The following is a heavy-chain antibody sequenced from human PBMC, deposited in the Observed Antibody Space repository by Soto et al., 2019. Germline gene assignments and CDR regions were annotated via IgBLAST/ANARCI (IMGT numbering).Heavy chain of an antibody. J-gene: IGHJ3*02. CDR3: AKDLGIAVSARRAFDI. Sequence: SETLSLTCDVSGASISNDNWWSWVRQPPGKGLEWIGEVYHSGSTNYNPSLKSRVTISVDKSKNQFSLKLSSVTAADTAVYYCAKDLGIAVSARRAFDIWGQGTMVTVSS. CDR1: GASISNDNW. D-gene: IGHD6-19*01. V-gene: IGHV4-4*02. CDR2: VYHSGST.